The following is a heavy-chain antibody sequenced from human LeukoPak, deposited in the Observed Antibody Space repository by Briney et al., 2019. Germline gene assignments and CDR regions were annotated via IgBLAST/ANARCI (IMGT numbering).Heavy chain of an antibody. V-gene: IGHV4-59*08. CDR3: ARRPSPYDFWSGDKLYAFDI. D-gene: IGHD3-3*01. CDR2: IYYSGST. Sequence: PSETLSLTCTVSGGSISSYYWSWIRQPPGKGLEWIGYIYYSGSTNYNPSLKSRVTISVDTSKNQFSLKLSSVTAADTAVYYCARRPSPYDFWSGDKLYAFDIWGQGTMVTVSS. CDR1: GGSISSYY. J-gene: IGHJ3*02.